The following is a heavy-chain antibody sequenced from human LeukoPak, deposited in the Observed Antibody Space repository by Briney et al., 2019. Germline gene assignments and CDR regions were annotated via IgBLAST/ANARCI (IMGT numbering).Heavy chain of an antibody. CDR3: ARGPLVVVPAAIRYYYYYYMDV. CDR1: GDSISSDTYY. J-gene: IGHJ6*03. CDR2: INHSGST. D-gene: IGHD2-2*01. V-gene: IGHV4-39*07. Sequence: SETLSLTCSVSGDSISSDTYYWGWIRQPPGKGLEWIGEINHSGSTNYNPSLKSRVTISVDTSKNQFSLKLSSVTAADTAVYYCARGPLVVVPAAIRYYYYYYMDVWGKGTTVTVSS.